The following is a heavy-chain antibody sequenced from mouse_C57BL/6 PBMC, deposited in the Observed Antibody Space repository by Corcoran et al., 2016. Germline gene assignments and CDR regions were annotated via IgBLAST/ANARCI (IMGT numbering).Heavy chain of an antibody. J-gene: IGHJ3*01. D-gene: IGHD2-5*01. CDR3: ARPYYSNYGFAY. V-gene: IGHV1-76*01. CDR1: GYTFTDYY. Sequence: QVQLKQSGAELVRPGASVKLSCKASGYTFTDYYINWVKQRPGQGLEWIARIYPGSGNTYYNEKFKGKATLTAEKSSSTAYMQLSSLTSEDSAVYFCARPYYSNYGFAYWGQGTLVTVSA. CDR2: IYPGSGNT.